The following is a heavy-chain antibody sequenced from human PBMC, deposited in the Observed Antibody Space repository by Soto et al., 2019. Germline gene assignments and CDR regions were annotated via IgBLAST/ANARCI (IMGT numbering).Heavy chain of an antibody. CDR3: GGVEGGTATPVVVAFD. D-gene: IGHD2-21*02. V-gene: IGHV4-34*01. J-gene: IGHJ3*02. CDR1: GGSVNSGNYY. Sequence: QVQLQQWGAGLLKPSETLSLTCAVFGGSVNSGNYYWSWIRQPPGKGLEWIGEMSHSGGTHFNPCLRGGSPKWVDPPKTKFSLKGILETAPDRALFNWGGVEGGTATPVVVAFDIGAQGQWSPSLQ. CDR2: MSHSGGT.